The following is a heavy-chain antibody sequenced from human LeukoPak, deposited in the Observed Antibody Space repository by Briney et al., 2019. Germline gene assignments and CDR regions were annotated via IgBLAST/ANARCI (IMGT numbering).Heavy chain of an antibody. CDR1: LESFWIYY. CDR3: TRGGFWGSGRAFDV. J-gene: IGHJ3*01. CDR2: INHSGTT. V-gene: IGHV4-34*01. Sequence: SDTLSLSSALSLESFWIYYSNGVRQSPGKGLEWIWEINHSGTTNYEPSLKSQVTISADTSKNQFSLKLSSVTAADTAVYYCTRGGFWGSGRAFDVWGKGTMVTVSS. D-gene: IGHD7-27*01.